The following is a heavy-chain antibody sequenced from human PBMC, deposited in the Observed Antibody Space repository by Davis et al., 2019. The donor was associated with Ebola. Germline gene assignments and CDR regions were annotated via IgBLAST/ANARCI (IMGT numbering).Heavy chain of an antibody. Sequence: GESLKISCVVSTFTFTTYSMNWVRQAPGKGLEWVSSISGSGFYTYYADSVKGRFTISRDNAKNSLYLQMNSLRAEDTAVYYCARDGVKQWLGYFDYWGQGTLVTVSS. CDR3: ARDGVKQWLGYFDY. J-gene: IGHJ4*02. V-gene: IGHV3-21*01. CDR1: TFTFTTYS. CDR2: ISGSGFYT. D-gene: IGHD6-19*01.